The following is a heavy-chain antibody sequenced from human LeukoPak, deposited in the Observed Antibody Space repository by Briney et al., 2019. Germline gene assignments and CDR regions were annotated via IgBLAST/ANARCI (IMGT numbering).Heavy chain of an antibody. CDR3: ASPARAHYYDSSGYPTDAFDI. D-gene: IGHD3-22*01. J-gene: IGHJ3*02. CDR2: IIPIFGTA. CDR1: GGTFSSYA. Sequence: SVKVSCKASGGTFSSYAISWVRQAPGQGLEWMGGIIPIFGTANYAQKFQGRVTITTDESTSTAYMELSSLRSEDTAVYYCASPARAHYYDSSGYPTDAFDIWGQGTMVTVSS. V-gene: IGHV1-69*05.